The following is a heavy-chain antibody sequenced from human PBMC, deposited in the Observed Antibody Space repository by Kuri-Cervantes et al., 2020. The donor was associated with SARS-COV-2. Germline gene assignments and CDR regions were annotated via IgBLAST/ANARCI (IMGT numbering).Heavy chain of an antibody. CDR3: ARDFGQKRWLQYWYFDL. CDR1: GGSISSYY. V-gene: IGHV4-59*01. Sequence: GSLRLFCTVSGGSISSYYWSWIRQPPGKGLEWIGYIYYSGSTNYNPSLKSRVTISVDTSKNQFSLKLSSVTAADTAVYYCARDFGQKRWLQYWYFDLWGRGTLVTVSS. CDR2: IYYSGST. D-gene: IGHD5-24*01. J-gene: IGHJ2*01.